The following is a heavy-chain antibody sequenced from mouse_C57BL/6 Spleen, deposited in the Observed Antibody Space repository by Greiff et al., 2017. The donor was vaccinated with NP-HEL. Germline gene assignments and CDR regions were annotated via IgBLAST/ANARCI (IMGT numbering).Heavy chain of an antibody. CDR3: ARPPITTVVVQGYFDV. V-gene: IGHV1-80*01. J-gene: IGHJ1*03. Sequence: QVQLQQSGAELVKPGASVKISCKASGYAFSSYWMNWVKQRPGTGLEWIGQIYPGDGDTNYNGKFKGKATLTADKSSSTAYMQLSSLTSEDSAVYFCARPPITTVVVQGYFDVWGTGTTVTVSS. CDR2: IYPGDGDT. CDR1: GYAFSSYW. D-gene: IGHD1-1*01.